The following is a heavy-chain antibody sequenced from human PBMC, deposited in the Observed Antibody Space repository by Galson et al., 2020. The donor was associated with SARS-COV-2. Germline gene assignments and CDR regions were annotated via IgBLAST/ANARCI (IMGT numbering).Heavy chain of an antibody. CDR3: ASIHSYYGVDR. V-gene: IGHV5-10-1*01. CDR2: IDPSDSYT. CDR1: GYNFNNYW. D-gene: IGHD3-22*01. J-gene: IGHJ5*02. Sequence: GEALKTSCKGSGYNFNNYWITWVRQMPGKGLEWMGTIDPSDSYTDYSPSFQGHVTVSADKSINTAYLQWSSLKASDTAMYYCASIHSYYGVDRWGQGTLVTVSS.